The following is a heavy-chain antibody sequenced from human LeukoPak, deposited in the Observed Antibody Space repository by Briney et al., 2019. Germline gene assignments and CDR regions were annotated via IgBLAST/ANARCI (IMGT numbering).Heavy chain of an antibody. CDR3: AAEYCSSTSCYASVDY. Sequence: GRSLRLSCAASGFTFSSYGMHWVRQAPGKGLEWVAVISYDGSNKYYADSVKGRFTISRDNSKNTLHLQMNSLRAEDTAVYYCAAEYCSSTSCYASVDYWGQGTLVTVSS. CDR2: ISYDGSNK. J-gene: IGHJ4*02. V-gene: IGHV3-30*03. D-gene: IGHD2-2*01. CDR1: GFTFSSYG.